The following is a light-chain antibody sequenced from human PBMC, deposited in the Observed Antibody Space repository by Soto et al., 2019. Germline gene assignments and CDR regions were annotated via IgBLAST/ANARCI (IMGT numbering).Light chain of an antibody. CDR3: CSYAGSYTGV. CDR1: SSDVGDYNY. J-gene: IGLJ1*01. Sequence: QSVLTQPRSVSGSPGQSVTISCTGTSSDVGDYNYVSWYQQHPGKAPRLMIYDVTKRPSGVPDRFSGSQSGNTASLTISGLQAEDEADYYCCSYAGSYTGVFGTGTKVTVL. V-gene: IGLV2-11*01. CDR2: DVT.